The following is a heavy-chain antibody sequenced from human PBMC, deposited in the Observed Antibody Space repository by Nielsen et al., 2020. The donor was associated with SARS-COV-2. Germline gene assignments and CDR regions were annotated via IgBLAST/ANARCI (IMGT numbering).Heavy chain of an antibody. Sequence: VRQAPGKGLEWVSSISSSSSYIYYADSVKGRFTISRDNAKNSLYLQMNSLRAEGTAVYYCARAVSTYYDILTGYSYYMDVWGKGTTVTVSS. J-gene: IGHJ6*03. CDR3: ARAVSTYYDILTGYSYYMDV. D-gene: IGHD3-9*01. CDR2: ISSSSSYI. V-gene: IGHV3-21*01.